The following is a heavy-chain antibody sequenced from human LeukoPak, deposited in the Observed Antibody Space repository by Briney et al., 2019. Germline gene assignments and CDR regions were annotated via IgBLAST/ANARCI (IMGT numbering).Heavy chain of an antibody. V-gene: IGHV4-39*07. CDR2: IYYSGST. Sequence: TSETLSLTCTVSGGSISSSSYYWGWIRQPPGKGLEWIGSIYYSGSTYYNPSLKSRVTISVDTSKNQFSLKLSSVTAADTAVYYCARVPVYNWNIWFDYWGQGTLVTVSS. CDR3: ARVPVYNWNIWFDY. J-gene: IGHJ4*02. CDR1: GGSISSSSYY. D-gene: IGHD1/OR15-1a*01.